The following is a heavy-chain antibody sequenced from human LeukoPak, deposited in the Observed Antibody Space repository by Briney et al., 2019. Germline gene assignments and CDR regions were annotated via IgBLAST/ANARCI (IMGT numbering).Heavy chain of an antibody. J-gene: IGHJ4*02. CDR1: GGSFSGYY. CDR3: ARGCRGHSYGYRTPFDY. D-gene: IGHD5-18*01. Sequence: PSETLSLTCAVYGGSFSGYYWSWIRQPPGKGLEWIGEINHSGSTNYNPSLKSRVTISVDTSKNQFSLKLSSVTAADTAVYYCARGCRGHSYGYRTPFDYWGQGTLVTVSS. V-gene: IGHV4-34*01. CDR2: INHSGST.